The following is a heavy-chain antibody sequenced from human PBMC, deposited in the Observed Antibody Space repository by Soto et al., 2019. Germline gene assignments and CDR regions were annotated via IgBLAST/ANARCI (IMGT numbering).Heavy chain of an antibody. CDR1: GGSISSGGYY. Sequence: SETLSLTCTVSGGSISSGGYYGSWIRQHPGKGLEWIGYIYYSGSTYYNPSLKSRVTISVDTSKNQFSLKLSSVTAADTAVYYCARAFDASTSSGCFEPWRQATLVTVSS. D-gene: IGHD3-10*01. CDR2: IYYSGST. J-gene: IGHJ5*02. CDR3: ARAFDASTSSGCFEP. V-gene: IGHV4-31*03.